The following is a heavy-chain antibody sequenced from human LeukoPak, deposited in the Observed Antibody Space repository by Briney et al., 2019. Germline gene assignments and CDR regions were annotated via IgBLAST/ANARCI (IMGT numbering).Heavy chain of an antibody. V-gene: IGHV3-11*01. J-gene: IGHJ5*02. D-gene: IGHD6-13*01. CDR2: ITNSGTTI. CDR3: AKDPYSSSPSWFDP. CDR1: GFTFTDYY. Sequence: GGSLRLSCAASGFTFTDYYMSWIRQAPGKGLEWVSYITNSGTTIYYADSVKGRFTISRDNAKNSLYLQMNSLRAEDTAVYYCAKDPYSSSPSWFDPWGQGTLVTVSS.